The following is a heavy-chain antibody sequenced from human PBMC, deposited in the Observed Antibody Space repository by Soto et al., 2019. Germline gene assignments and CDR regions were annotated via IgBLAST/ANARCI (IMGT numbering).Heavy chain of an antibody. CDR3: AKVGGRYCSSTSCRGRFDY. V-gene: IGHV3-23*01. CDR2: ISGSGGST. D-gene: IGHD2-2*01. Sequence: GGSRLSCAASGFTFSSYAMSWVRQAPGKGLEWVSAISGSGGSTYYADSVKGRFTISRDNSKNTLYLQMNSLRAEDTAVYYCAKVGGRYCSSTSCRGRFDYWGQGTLVTVSS. J-gene: IGHJ4*02. CDR1: GFTFSSYA.